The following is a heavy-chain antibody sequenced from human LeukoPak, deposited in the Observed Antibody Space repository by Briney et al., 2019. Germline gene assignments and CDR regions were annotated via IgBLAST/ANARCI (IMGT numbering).Heavy chain of an antibody. J-gene: IGHJ3*02. CDR3: ARGVVVPAAIPLFAFDI. V-gene: IGHV4-59*08. Sequence: SETLSHTCTVSGGSISSYYWSWIRQPPGKGLEWIGYIYYSGSTNYNPSLKSRVTISVDTSKNQFSLKLSSVTAADTAVYYCARGVVVPAAIPLFAFDIWGQGTMVTVSS. CDR2: IYYSGST. CDR1: GGSISSYY. D-gene: IGHD2-2*01.